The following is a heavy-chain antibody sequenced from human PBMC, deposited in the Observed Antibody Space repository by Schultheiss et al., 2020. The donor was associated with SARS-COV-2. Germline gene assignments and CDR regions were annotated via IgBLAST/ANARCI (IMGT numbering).Heavy chain of an antibody. V-gene: IGHV4-59*01. D-gene: IGHD5-24*01. CDR1: GGSFSGYY. Sequence: SQTLSLTCAVYGGSFSGYYWSWIRQPPGKGLEWIGYIYYSGSTNYNPSLKSRVTISVDTSKNQFFLKLNSVTAADTAVYYCARGLATTDYWGQGTLVTVSS. CDR2: IYYSGST. CDR3: ARGLATTDY. J-gene: IGHJ4*02.